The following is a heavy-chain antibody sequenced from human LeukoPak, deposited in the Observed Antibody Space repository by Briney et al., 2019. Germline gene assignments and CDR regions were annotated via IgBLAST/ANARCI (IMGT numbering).Heavy chain of an antibody. CDR1: GYSFTSYW. D-gene: IGHD2-15*01. Sequence: GESLKISCKGSGYSFTSYWIGWVRQMPGKGLEWMGIIYPGDSDTRYSPSFQGQVTISADKSISTAYLQWSSLKASDTAMYYCARQLGCCSGGICPKFQWRAFDIWGQGTMVTVSS. CDR2: IYPGDSDT. J-gene: IGHJ3*02. CDR3: ARQLGCCSGGICPKFQWRAFDI. V-gene: IGHV5-51*01.